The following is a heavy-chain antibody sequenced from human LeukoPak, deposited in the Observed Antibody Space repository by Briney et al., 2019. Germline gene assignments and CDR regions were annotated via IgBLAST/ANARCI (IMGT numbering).Heavy chain of an antibody. Sequence: GGSLRLSCAASGFTFSGHWMTWLREAPGKGLEWVAHIKEDGSLQWYVDSVKGRFTISRDNAQKSLFLQMNSLRVEDTAVYYCGRVGRGGSWEAYWGQGTLVTVSS. D-gene: IGHD3-16*01. CDR1: GFTFSGHW. CDR3: GRVGRGGSWEAY. J-gene: IGHJ4*02. V-gene: IGHV3-7*01. CDR2: IKEDGSLQ.